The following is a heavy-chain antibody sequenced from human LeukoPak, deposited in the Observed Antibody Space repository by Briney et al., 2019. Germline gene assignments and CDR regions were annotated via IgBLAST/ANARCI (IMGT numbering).Heavy chain of an antibody. V-gene: IGHV3-49*03. D-gene: IGHD1-1*01. CDR2: IRSKAYGETA. Sequence: GGSLRLSCAASGFAFSSYWMSWIRQAPGKGLEWVGFIRSKAYGETADYAASVKGRFTISRDDSKAIAYLQMNSLKTEDTAVYHCTRDRGAYNLYDYWGQGTLVTVSS. CDR3: TRDRGAYNLYDY. CDR1: GFAFSSYW. J-gene: IGHJ4*02.